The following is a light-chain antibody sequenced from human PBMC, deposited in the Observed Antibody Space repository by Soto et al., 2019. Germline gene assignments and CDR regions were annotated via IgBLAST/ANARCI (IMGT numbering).Light chain of an antibody. CDR1: QSIDTY. V-gene: IGKV1-39*01. Sequence: DIQMTQSPSSLSASIGDTVTIACRASQSIDTYLHWYQQKPGTAPTLLIHGASGLQSGVPSRFSGSGSGTDFTLTISSLQPEEFATYYCQQSYGTLYTVGQGTKVEIK. CDR3: QQSYGTLYT. CDR2: GAS. J-gene: IGKJ2*01.